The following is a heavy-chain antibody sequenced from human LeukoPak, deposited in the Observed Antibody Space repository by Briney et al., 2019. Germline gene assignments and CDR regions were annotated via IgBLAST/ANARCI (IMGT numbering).Heavy chain of an antibody. J-gene: IGHJ4*02. V-gene: IGHV3-72*01. CDR3: ARVSSGSFDY. D-gene: IGHD1-26*01. CDR1: GFTFSDHY. CDR2: TRNKANSYTT. Sequence: GGSLRLSYAASGFTFSDHYMDWVRQAPGRGLEWVGRTRNKANSYTTEYAASVKGRFTISRDDSKNSLYLQMNSLKTEDTAVYYCARVSSGSFDYWGQGTLVTVSS.